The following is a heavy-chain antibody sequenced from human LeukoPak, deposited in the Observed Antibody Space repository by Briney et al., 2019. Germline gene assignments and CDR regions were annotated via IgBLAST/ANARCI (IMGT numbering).Heavy chain of an antibody. CDR1: GVSFSGYY. V-gene: IGHV4-34*01. CDR3: DGWGSGIYYYYGMDV. D-gene: IGHD6-25*01. CDR2: INGSGGT. J-gene: IGHJ6*02. Sequence: SETLSLSCAVYGVSFSGYYWSWIRQPPGKGLEWIGEINGSGGTNYNPSPKSRITISVDTTKNQYYLKLSSVTADDPAVYCCDGWGSGIYYYYGMDVWGQGTTVTVSS.